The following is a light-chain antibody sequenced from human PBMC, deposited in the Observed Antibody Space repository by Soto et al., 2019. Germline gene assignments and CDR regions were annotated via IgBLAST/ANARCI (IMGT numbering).Light chain of an antibody. CDR2: DNT. J-gene: IGLJ3*02. Sequence: QSVLTQPPSVSAAPGQKVTISCSGSRSNIRNNYVSWYQQLPGTAPKLLRYDNTKRPESIPDRCSASKSSTSATLGISGLQHGDEADYYCGSWDSSLNVVVFGGRTKRTVL. CDR3: GSWDSSLNVVV. CDR1: RSNIRNNY. V-gene: IGLV1-51*01.